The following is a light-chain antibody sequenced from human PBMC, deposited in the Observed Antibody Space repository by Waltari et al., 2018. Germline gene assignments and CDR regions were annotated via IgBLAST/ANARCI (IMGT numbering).Light chain of an antibody. J-gene: IGKJ2*01. Sequence: EIVLTQSPGTLSLSPGERATLSCRASQSVTNNHLAWYQQKPVQAPRLLSHGASSRATGIPDRFSGSGSGTEFTLTITRLEPEDFAVYYCHQYGSSPDTFGQGTKVQIK. CDR3: HQYGSSPDT. V-gene: IGKV3-20*01. CDR1: QSVTNNH. CDR2: GAS.